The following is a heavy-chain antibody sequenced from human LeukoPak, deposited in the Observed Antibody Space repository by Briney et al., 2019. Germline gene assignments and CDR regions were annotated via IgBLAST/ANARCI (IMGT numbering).Heavy chain of an antibody. V-gene: IGHV4-61*02. CDR3: ASTYYGSGGADY. J-gene: IGHJ4*02. CDR2: IYTSGST. CDR1: GGSINSGSYY. Sequence: SETLSLTCTVSGGSINSGSYYWSWIRRPAGKGLEWIGRIYTSGSTNYNPSLKSRVTISVDTSKNQFSLKLSSVTAADTAVYYCASTYYGSGGADYWGQGTLVTVSS. D-gene: IGHD3-10*01.